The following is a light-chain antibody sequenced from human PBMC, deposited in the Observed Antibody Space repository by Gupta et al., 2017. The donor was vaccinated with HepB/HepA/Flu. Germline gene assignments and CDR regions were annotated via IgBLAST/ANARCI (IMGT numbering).Light chain of an antibody. CDR1: QSISNY. CDR2: VAF. V-gene: IGKV1-39*01. CDR3: QQTSSTPPT. Sequence: DIQMTRSPSSLSASVGDRVTITCRASQSISNYLNWYQQKPGKAPKLLIHVAFTLQSGVPSRFSGSGSVTDFTLTITSLQPEDFATYYCQQTSSTPPTFGGGTKVVIK. J-gene: IGKJ4*01.